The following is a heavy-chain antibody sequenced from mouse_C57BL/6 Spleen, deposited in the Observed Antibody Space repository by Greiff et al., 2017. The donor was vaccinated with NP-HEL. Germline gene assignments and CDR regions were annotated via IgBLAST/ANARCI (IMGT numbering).Heavy chain of an antibody. V-gene: IGHV1-81*01. CDR2: IYPRSGNT. CDR1: GYTFTSYG. CDR3: ASSTDCSSAMDY. D-gene: IGHD1-1*01. Sequence: QVQLQQSGAELARPGASVKLSCTASGYTFTSYGISWVKQRPGQGLEWIGEIYPRSGNTYYNEKFKGKATLTADKSSSTAYMELRSLTSEDSAVYFCASSTDCSSAMDYWGQGTTLTVSS. J-gene: IGHJ2*01.